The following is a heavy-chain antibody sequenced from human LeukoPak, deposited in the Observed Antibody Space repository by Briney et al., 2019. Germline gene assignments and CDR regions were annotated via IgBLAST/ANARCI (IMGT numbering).Heavy chain of an antibody. CDR1: GYTFTSYY. V-gene: IGHV1-46*01. CDR2: INPSGGSA. D-gene: IGHD3-10*01. Sequence: ASVKVSCKASGYTFTSYYMHWVRQAPGQGLEWMGIINPSGGSASYAQKFQGRVTMIRDTSTSTVYMELSSLRSEDTAVYYCARGVQIEGSGSYEGPFFDYWGQGTLVTVSS. J-gene: IGHJ4*02. CDR3: ARGVQIEGSGSYEGPFFDY.